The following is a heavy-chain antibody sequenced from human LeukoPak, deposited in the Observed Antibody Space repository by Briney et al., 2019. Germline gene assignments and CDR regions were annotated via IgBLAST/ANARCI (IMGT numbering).Heavy chain of an antibody. CDR3: AKTVWNGKYFDY. CDR2: ISSGSATI. D-gene: IGHD1-1*01. Sequence: GGSLRHSCAASGFTFSNYAMSWVRQAPGKGLDWVSVISSGSATIHYADSVKGRFTISRYNSKNTLYLEMNSLRVEDTAVYYCAKTVWNGKYFDYWGQRTLVTVSS. V-gene: IGHV3-23*01. CDR1: GFTFSNYA. J-gene: IGHJ4*02.